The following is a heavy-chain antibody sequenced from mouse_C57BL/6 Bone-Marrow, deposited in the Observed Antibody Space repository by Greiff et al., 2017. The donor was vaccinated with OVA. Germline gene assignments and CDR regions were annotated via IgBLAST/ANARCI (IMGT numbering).Heavy chain of an antibody. CDR1: GYSITSGYY. D-gene: IGHD4-1*01. CDR3: ARGLTGTGV. J-gene: IGHJ2*02. V-gene: IGHV3-6*01. Sequence: EESGPGLVKPSQSLSLTCSVTGYSITSGYYWNWIRQFPGNKLEWMGYISYDGSNNYNPSLKNRISITRDTSKNQFFLKLNSVTTEDTATYYCARGLTGTGVWGQGTSLTVSS. CDR2: ISYDGSN.